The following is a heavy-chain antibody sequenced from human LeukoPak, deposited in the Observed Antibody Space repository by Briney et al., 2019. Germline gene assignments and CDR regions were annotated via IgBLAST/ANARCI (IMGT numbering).Heavy chain of an antibody. CDR3: ARSRDYYGSGYFDY. Sequence: GGSLRLSCAASGFTFSSYEMNWVRQAPGKGLEWLSYISSSGSTIYYADSVKGRFTISRDNAKNSLYLQMNSLRAEDTAVYYCARSRDYYGSGYFDYWGQGTLVTVSS. V-gene: IGHV3-48*03. CDR2: ISSSGSTI. J-gene: IGHJ4*02. CDR1: GFTFSSYE. D-gene: IGHD3-10*01.